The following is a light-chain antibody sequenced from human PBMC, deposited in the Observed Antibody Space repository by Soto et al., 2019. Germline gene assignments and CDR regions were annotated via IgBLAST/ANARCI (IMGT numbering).Light chain of an antibody. V-gene: IGKV1-5*03. Sequence: DIQMTQSPSTLSASVGDRVTITCRASQTIINWLAWYQQKPGKAPKLLIYKASTLEGEVPSRFSGSGSETEFTLTINSLQPDDSATYYCQQYGSYSRTFGQGTKVDI. J-gene: IGKJ1*01. CDR1: QTIINW. CDR2: KAS. CDR3: QQYGSYSRT.